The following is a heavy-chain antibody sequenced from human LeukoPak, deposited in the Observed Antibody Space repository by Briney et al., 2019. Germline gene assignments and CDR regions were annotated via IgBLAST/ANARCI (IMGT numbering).Heavy chain of an antibody. J-gene: IGHJ3*02. Sequence: PGGSLRLSCAASGFTFSRYWMSWVRQAPGKGLEWVANIKQDESEKYYVDSVKGRFSISRDNAKISLYLQMNSLRAEDTAEYYCARVGFYAFDIWGQGTKVTVSS. V-gene: IGHV3-7*04. D-gene: IGHD3-3*01. CDR2: IKQDESEK. CDR3: ARVGFYAFDI. CDR1: GFTFSRYW.